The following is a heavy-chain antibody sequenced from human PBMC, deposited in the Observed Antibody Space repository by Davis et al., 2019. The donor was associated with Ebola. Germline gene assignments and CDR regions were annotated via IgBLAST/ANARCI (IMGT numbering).Heavy chain of an antibody. D-gene: IGHD2-15*01. J-gene: IGHJ5*02. Sequence: GESLKISCAASGFTFSSYGMHWVRQAPGKGLVWVSRINSDGSSTSYADSVKGRFTISRDNAKNTLYLQMNSLRAEDTAVYYSAKPLLGYCSGGSCYSSDWFDPWGQGTLVTVSS. V-gene: IGHV3-74*01. CDR3: AKPLLGYCSGGSCYSSDWFDP. CDR1: GFTFSSYG. CDR2: INSDGSST.